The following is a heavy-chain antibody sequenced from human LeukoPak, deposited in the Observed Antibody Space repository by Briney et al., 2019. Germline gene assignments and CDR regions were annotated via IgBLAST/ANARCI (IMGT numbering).Heavy chain of an antibody. Sequence: GRSLSLSYTPSGFTVAEESMGWFRQPPGKGLEWLRFVRSEAYGGTTAYAASVKGRCSITRNASKSTAYLKMNSLNTEDTAVYYCTRAGIVIIPAAGPVSHDFWGQGTLVTVSS. CDR1: GFTVAEES. V-gene: IGHV3-49*03. CDR2: VRSEAYGGTT. CDR3: TRAGIVIIPAAGPVSHDF. J-gene: IGHJ4*02. D-gene: IGHD2-2*01.